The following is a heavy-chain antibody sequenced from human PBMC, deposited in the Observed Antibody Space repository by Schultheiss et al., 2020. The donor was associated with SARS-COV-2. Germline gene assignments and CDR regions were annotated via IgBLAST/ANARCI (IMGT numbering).Heavy chain of an antibody. V-gene: IGHV4-39*01. CDR2: IYYSGST. Sequence: SETLSLTCTVSGGSISSSSYYWGWIRQPPGKGLEWIGSIYYSGSTYYNPSLKSRVTISVDTPKNQFSLKLSSVTAADTAVYYCARDYSNYVRGWFDPWGQGTLVTVSS. J-gene: IGHJ5*02. CDR3: ARDYSNYVRGWFDP. D-gene: IGHD4-11*01. CDR1: GGSISSSSYY.